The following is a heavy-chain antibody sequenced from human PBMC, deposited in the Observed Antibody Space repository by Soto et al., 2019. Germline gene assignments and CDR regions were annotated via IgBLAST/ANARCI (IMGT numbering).Heavy chain of an antibody. CDR3: ARHAPPSGLVGGQGHGFDY. CDR1: GGSISSYY. V-gene: IGHV4-59*08. Sequence: SETLSLTCTVSGGSISSYYWSWIRQPPGKGLEWIGYIYYGGSTNYNPSLKSRVTISVDTSKNQFSLKLSSVTAADTAVYYCARHAPPSGLVGGQGHGFDYWGQGTLVTVSS. CDR2: IYYGGST. J-gene: IGHJ4*02. D-gene: IGHD2-15*01.